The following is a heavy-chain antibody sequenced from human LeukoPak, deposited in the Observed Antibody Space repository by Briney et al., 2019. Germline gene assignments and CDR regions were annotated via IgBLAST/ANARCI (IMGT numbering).Heavy chain of an antibody. CDR2: INSDGSIT. CDR1: GFTFSSYW. Sequence: GGSLRLSGAASGFTFSSYWMHWVRQAPGKGLVWVSRINSDGSITTYADSVRGRFTISRDNAKSTLYLQMNSLRAEDTAVYYCASSTQISKYADYWGQGALVTVSS. CDR3: ASSTQISKYADY. V-gene: IGHV3-74*01. J-gene: IGHJ4*02. D-gene: IGHD2-2*01.